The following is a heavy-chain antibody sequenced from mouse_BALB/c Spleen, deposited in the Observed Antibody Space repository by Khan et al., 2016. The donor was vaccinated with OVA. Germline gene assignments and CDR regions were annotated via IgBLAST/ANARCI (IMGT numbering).Heavy chain of an antibody. J-gene: IGHJ3*01. V-gene: IGHV1S137*01. Sequence: QVQLQQSGAELVRPWLSVKITCKGSGYSFTDVAMHWGKQSHAESLVWCGVNSTYYGDASYNQSFKCKATVTVDKSSSTAYMQLARLTSEDSAIDDCASASGNSRFAYWGQGTLVTVSA. CDR1: GYSFTDVA. D-gene: IGHD1-3*01. CDR3: ASASGNSRFAY. CDR2: NSTYYGDA.